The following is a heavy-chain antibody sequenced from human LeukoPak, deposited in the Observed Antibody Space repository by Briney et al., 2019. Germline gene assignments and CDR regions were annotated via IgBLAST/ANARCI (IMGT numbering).Heavy chain of an antibody. CDR3: AKDGIGGIYYDSSGYLDN. J-gene: IGHJ4*02. Sequence: GGSLRLSCAASGFTFNYYAMSWVRQAPGKGLEWVSAISGSGGSTYYADPLKGRFTISRDNSKNTLYLQMNSLRAEDTALYYCAKDGIGGIYYDSSGYLDNWGQGTLVTVSS. CDR2: ISGSGGST. V-gene: IGHV3-23*01. D-gene: IGHD3-22*01. CDR1: GFTFNYYA.